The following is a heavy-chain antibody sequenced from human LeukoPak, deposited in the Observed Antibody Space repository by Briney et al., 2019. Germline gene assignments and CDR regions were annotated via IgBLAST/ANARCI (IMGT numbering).Heavy chain of an antibody. CDR1: GFTFSTYW. Sequence: GGSLRLSCAASGFTFSTYWMSWVRQAPGKGLEWVANVQPDGTEKYYVDSVKGRFTISKDNAKNALYLQMNSLRAEDTAVYYCARGVTMIVVVIHDWYFDLWGRGTLVTVSS. J-gene: IGHJ2*01. V-gene: IGHV3-7*01. D-gene: IGHD3-22*01. CDR3: ARGVTMIVVVIHDWYFDL. CDR2: VQPDGTEK.